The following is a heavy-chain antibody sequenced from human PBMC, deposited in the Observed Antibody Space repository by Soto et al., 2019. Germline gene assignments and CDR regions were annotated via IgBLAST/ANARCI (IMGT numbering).Heavy chain of an antibody. CDR3: ARVEYGVGGNYVDY. CDR1: GGSISSGGYY. J-gene: IGHJ4*02. CDR2: IYYSGST. D-gene: IGHD3-16*01. V-gene: IGHV4-31*03. Sequence: PSETLSLTCIVSGGSISSGGYYWSWIRQHPGKGLEWIGYIYYSGSTYYNPSLKSRVTISVDTSKNQFSLKLSSVTAADTAVYYCARVEYGVGGNYVDYWGQGTLVTVSS.